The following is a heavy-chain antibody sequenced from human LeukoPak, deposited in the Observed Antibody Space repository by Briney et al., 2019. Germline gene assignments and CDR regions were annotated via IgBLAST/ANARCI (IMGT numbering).Heavy chain of an antibody. J-gene: IGHJ6*04. CDR1: GGSISSGGYS. CDR3: ARSSSGWPYYYYGVDV. D-gene: IGHD6-19*01. Sequence: SETLSLTCAVSGGSISSGGYSWSWIRQPPGKGLEWIGYIYHSGSTYYNPSLKSRVTISVDRSKNQFSLKLSSVTAAGTAVYYWARSSSGWPYYYYGVDVWGKGTTVTVSS. CDR2: IYHSGST. V-gene: IGHV4-30-2*01.